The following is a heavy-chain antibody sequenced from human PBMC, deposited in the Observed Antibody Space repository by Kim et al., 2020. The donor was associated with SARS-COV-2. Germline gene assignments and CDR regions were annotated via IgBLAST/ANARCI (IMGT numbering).Heavy chain of an antibody. Sequence: SETLSLTCTVSGYSISSGYYWGWIRQPPGKGLEWIGSIYHSGSTYYNPSLKSRVTISVDTSKNQFSLKLSSVTAADTAVYYCARDPRGSWYDWFDPWGQGTLVTVSS. V-gene: IGHV4-38-2*02. CDR3: ARDPRGSWYDWFDP. CDR1: GYSISSGYY. D-gene: IGHD6-13*01. J-gene: IGHJ5*02. CDR2: IYHSGST.